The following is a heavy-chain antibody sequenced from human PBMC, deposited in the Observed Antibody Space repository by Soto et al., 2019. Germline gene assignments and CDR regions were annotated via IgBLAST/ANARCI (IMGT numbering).Heavy chain of an antibody. CDR1: GGSISSGGYY. CDR2: IYYSGST. Sequence: NPSETLSLTCTVSGGSISSGGYYWSWIRQHPGKGLEWIGYIYYSGSTYYNPSLKSRVTISVDTSKNQFSLKLSSVTAADTAVYYCATERGGRFDPWGQGTLVTVSS. J-gene: IGHJ5*02. V-gene: IGHV4-31*03. CDR3: ATERGGRFDP. D-gene: IGHD1-1*01.